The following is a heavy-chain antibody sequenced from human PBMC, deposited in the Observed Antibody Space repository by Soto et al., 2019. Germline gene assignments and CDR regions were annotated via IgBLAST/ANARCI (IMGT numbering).Heavy chain of an antibody. CDR2: ISGSDGST. V-gene: IGHV3-23*01. D-gene: IGHD4-17*01. CDR3: ASPPRATVTDNIFDY. Sequence: LRLSCAASGLTFNSYAMSWVRQAPRKGLEWVSAISGSDGSTYYADSVKGRFTISRDNSKNTLYLQMSSLRAEDTAVYYCASPPRATVTDNIFDYWGQGTLVTVSS. CDR1: GLTFNSYA. J-gene: IGHJ4*02.